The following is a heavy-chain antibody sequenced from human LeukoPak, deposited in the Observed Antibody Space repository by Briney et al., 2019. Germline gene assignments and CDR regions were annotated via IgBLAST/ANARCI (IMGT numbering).Heavy chain of an antibody. V-gene: IGHV3-7*01. Sequence: GGSLRLSCAASGFTFSSNWMSWVRQAPGKGLEWVANIKQDGSEKYYVDSVKGRFTISRDNAKNSLYLQMNSLRAEDTAVYYCARDYGRLPHHDYWGQGTLVTVSS. CDR3: ARDYGRLPHHDY. CDR2: IKQDGSEK. D-gene: IGHD3-10*01. CDR1: GFTFSSNW. J-gene: IGHJ4*02.